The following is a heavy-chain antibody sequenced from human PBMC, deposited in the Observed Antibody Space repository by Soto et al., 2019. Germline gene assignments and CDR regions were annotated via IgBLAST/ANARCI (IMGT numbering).Heavy chain of an antibody. V-gene: IGHV3-48*02. CDR2: ISSGGSPI. D-gene: IGHD1-1*01. CDR1: GFTFSGYN. J-gene: IGHJ6*03. CDR3: ARVSCCGLDHYYYMDV. Sequence: GGSLRLSCVASGFTFSGYNMIWVRQAPGKGLECLSYISSGGSPINYAVSVRGRFTISRDNAKNSLYLQMSSLRDEDTAVYYCARVSCCGLDHYYYMDVWGKGITVTVSS.